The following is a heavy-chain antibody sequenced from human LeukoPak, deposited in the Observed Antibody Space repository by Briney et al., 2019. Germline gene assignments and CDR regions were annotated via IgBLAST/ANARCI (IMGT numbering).Heavy chain of an antibody. CDR2: MNPNSGNT. CDR1: GYTFTSYD. J-gene: IGHJ4*02. CDR3: ARWKWTYYDFWSGYDTDY. V-gene: IGHV1-8*01. D-gene: IGHD3-3*01. Sequence: ASVKVSCKASGYTFTSYDINWVRQATGQGLEWMGWMNPNSGNTGYAQKFQGRVTMTRNTSISTAYMELSSLRSEDTAVYDCARWKWTYYDFWSGYDTDYWGQGTLVTVSS.